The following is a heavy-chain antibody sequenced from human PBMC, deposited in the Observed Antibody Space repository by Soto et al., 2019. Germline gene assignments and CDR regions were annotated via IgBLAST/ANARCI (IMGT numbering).Heavy chain of an antibody. Sequence: SVKVSCKAAGGTFSSYAISWGRQAPGQGLEWMGGIIPIFGTANYAQKFQGRVTITADESTSTAYMELSSLRSEDTAVYYCARFGSSGWYDAFDIWGQGTMVTVSS. CDR3: ARFGSSGWYDAFDI. J-gene: IGHJ3*02. D-gene: IGHD6-19*01. V-gene: IGHV1-69*13. CDR2: IIPIFGTA. CDR1: GGTFSSYA.